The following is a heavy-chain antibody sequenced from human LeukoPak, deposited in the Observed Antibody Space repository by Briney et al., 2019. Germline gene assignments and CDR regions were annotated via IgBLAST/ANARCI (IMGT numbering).Heavy chain of an antibody. CDR2: IGTSSSAI. CDR3: AKRDGYNSNPLKD. D-gene: IGHD5-24*01. CDR1: GFPFSSYS. V-gene: IGHV3-48*01. Sequence: GGSLRLSCAASGFPFSSYSMNWVRQAPGKGLEWVSYIGTSSSAIYYADSAKGRFTISRDNAKNSLYLQMNSLRAEDTALYYCAKRDGYNSNPLKDWGQGTLVTVSS. J-gene: IGHJ4*02.